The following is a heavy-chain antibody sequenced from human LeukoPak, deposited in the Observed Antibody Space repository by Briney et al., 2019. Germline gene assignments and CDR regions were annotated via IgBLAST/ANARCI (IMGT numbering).Heavy chain of an antibody. CDR2: INPSGGAT. CDR1: GYTFSSYY. V-gene: IGHV1-46*01. Sequence: ASVKVSCKASGYTFSSYYFHWVRQAPGQGLEWMGLINPSGGATSFAQKFRGRVTMTRDMSTGTVFMELGSLRSDDTAVYFCARNYYDTAGHFGYWGQGTLVTVSS. D-gene: IGHD3-22*01. CDR3: ARNYYDTAGHFGY. J-gene: IGHJ4*02.